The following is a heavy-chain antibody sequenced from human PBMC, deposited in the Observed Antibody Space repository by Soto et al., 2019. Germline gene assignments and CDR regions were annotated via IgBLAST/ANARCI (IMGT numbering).Heavy chain of an antibody. CDR1: GGTFSSYA. J-gene: IGHJ4*02. Sequence: SVKVSCKASGGTFSSYAISWVRQAPGQGLEWMGGIIPIFGTANYAQKFQGRVTITADESTSTAYMELSSLRSEDTAVYYCARITYYYDSTDYWGQGTLVTVSS. D-gene: IGHD3-22*01. V-gene: IGHV1-69*13. CDR2: IIPIFGTA. CDR3: ARITYYYDSTDY.